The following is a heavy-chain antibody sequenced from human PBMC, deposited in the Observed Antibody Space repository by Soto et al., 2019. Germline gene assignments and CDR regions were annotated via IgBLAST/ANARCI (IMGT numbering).Heavy chain of an antibody. CDR3: AREGYCTNGVCYNDY. D-gene: IGHD2-8*01. V-gene: IGHV4-31*03. J-gene: IGHJ4*02. CDR2: IYYSGST. Sequence: PSETLSLTCTVSGGSISSGGYYWSWIRQHPGKGLEWIGYIYYSGSTYYNPSLKSRATISVDTSKNQFSLKLSSVTAEDTAVYYCAREGYCTNGVCYNDYWGQGTLVTVSS. CDR1: GGSISSGGYY.